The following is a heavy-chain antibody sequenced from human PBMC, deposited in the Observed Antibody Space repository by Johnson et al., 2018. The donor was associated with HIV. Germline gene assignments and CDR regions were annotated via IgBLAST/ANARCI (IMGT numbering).Heavy chain of an antibody. Sequence: VQLVESGGGLVQPGGSLRLSCAASGFTFSSYAMSWVRQVPGKGLEWVSAISGSGGSTYYADSVKGRFTISRDNSKNTLYLQMNSLRVGDTAMYFCAKDLPTTTVTTRPVNFNIWGQGTMVTVSS. CDR1: GFTFSSYA. D-gene: IGHD4-17*01. CDR2: ISGSGGST. CDR3: AKDLPTTTVTTRPVNFNI. V-gene: IGHV3-23*04. J-gene: IGHJ3*02.